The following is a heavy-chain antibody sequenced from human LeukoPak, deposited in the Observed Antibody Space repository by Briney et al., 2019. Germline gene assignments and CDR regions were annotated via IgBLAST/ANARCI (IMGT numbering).Heavy chain of an antibody. CDR1: GGTFTSYD. D-gene: IGHD5-12*01. V-gene: IGHV1-8*03. CDR2: MNPNSGNT. Sequence: ASVKVSCKASGGTFTSYDINWVRQATGQGLEWMGWMNPNSGNTGYAQKFQGRVTITRNTSISTAYMELSSLRSEDTAVYYCARVAGSGYDFVVNWFDPWGQGTLVTVSS. CDR3: ARVAGSGYDFVVNWFDP. J-gene: IGHJ5*02.